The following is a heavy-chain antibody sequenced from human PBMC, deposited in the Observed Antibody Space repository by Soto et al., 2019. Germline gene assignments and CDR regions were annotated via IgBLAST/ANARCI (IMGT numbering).Heavy chain of an antibody. D-gene: IGHD1-1*01. CDR2: INHSGTT. CDR3: ARYPKYTDFPYYFDF. V-gene: IGHV4-34*01. CDR1: GRSFRDYY. J-gene: IGHJ4*02. Sequence: PXGTLSLTFAVYGRSFRDYYWTWIRQPPGKGLEFIGEINHSGTTHYNPSLKSRVTISVDTSKNHFSLKMNSVTAADTAVYYCARYPKYTDFPYYFDFWGQGTLVTVSS.